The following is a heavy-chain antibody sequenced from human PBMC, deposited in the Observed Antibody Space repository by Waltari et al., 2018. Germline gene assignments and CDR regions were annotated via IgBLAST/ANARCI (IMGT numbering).Heavy chain of an antibody. CDR2: INHSGST. CDR3: ARGLRPNYDFWSGYRWFDP. CDR1: GGSFSGYY. D-gene: IGHD3-3*01. V-gene: IGHV4-34*01. J-gene: IGHJ5*02. Sequence: QVQLQQWGAGLLKPSETLSLTCAVYGGSFSGYYWSWIRQPPGTGLEWIGEINHSGSTNYNPSLKSRVTISVDTSKNQFSLKLSSVTAADTAVYYCARGLRPNYDFWSGYRWFDPWGQGTLVTVSS.